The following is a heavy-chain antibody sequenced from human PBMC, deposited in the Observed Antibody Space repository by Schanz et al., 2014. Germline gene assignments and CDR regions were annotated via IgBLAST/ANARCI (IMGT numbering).Heavy chain of an antibody. J-gene: IGHJ2*01. V-gene: IGHV4-61*02. D-gene: IGHD1-1*01. Sequence: QVQLQESGPGLVKPSQTLSLTCTVSGGSIRSGTYYWSWIRQPAGKALEWVGRVFPNGITNYNPSLKSRFTIPLHTSKTQFSLPLTPLTAADTAVYYCARDTTWRLDLCGRGTLVTVSS. CDR2: VFPNGIT. CDR1: GGSIRSGTYY. CDR3: ARDTTWRLDL.